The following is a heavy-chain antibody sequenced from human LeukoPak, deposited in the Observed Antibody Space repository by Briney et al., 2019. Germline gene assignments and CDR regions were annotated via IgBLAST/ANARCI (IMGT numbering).Heavy chain of an antibody. V-gene: IGHV4-59*11. J-gene: IGHJ4*02. CDR1: DVSISSHY. D-gene: IGHD5-18*01. CDR2: MYDTENT. Sequence: PSETLSLTCSVSDVSISSHYWSWIRQPPGKGLEWIGYMYDTENTKDNPSLKSRITLSADTSRNQFSLRLSSLTAADTAVYYCATIKRGSIYGYFDFWGQGVLVTVSS. CDR3: ATIKRGSIYGYFDF.